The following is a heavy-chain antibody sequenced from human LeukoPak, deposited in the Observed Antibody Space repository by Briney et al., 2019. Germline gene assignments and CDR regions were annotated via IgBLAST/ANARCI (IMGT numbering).Heavy chain of an antibody. CDR2: ISGSGGST. V-gene: IGHV3-23*01. D-gene: IGHD6-19*01. CDR1: GLTFSSYA. CDR3: AGHNDSSGWYSPYFDY. J-gene: IGHJ4*02. Sequence: GGSLRLSCAASGLTFSSYAMSWVRQAPGKGLEWVSAISGSGGSTYYADSVKGRFTISRDNSKNTLYLQMNSLRAEDTGVYYCAGHNDSSGWYSPYFDYWGQGNLVTVSS.